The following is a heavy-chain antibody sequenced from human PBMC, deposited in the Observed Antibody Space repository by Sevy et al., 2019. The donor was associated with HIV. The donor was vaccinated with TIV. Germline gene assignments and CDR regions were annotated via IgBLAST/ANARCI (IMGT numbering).Heavy chain of an antibody. CDR3: ARERLTTVVTPRAGKKGPFDY. V-gene: IGHV1-69*06. Sequence: ASVKVSCKASGGTFSSYAISWVRQAPGQGLEWMGGITPIFGTANYAQKFQGRVTITADKSTSTAYMELSSLRSEDTAVYYCARERLTTVVTPRAGKKGPFDYWGQGTLVTVSS. CDR1: GGTFSSYA. D-gene: IGHD4-17*01. CDR2: ITPIFGTA. J-gene: IGHJ4*02.